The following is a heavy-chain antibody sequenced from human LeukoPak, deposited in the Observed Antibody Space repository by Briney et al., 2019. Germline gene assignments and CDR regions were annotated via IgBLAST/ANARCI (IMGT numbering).Heavy chain of an antibody. J-gene: IGHJ6*03. Sequence: GGSLRLSCAASGFTFSSYAMNWVRQAPGKGLEWVSSISSSSSYIYYADSVKGRFTISRDNAKNSLYLQMNSLRAEDTAVYYCASGDSGSYSYYYYMDVWGKGTTVTVSS. CDR1: GFTFSSYA. D-gene: IGHD1-26*01. CDR2: ISSSSSYI. CDR3: ASGDSGSYSYYYYMDV. V-gene: IGHV3-21*01.